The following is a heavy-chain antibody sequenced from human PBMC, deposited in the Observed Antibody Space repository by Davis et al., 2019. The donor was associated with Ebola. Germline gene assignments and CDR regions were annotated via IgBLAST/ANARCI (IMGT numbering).Heavy chain of an antibody. CDR2: TYYRSKWYT. J-gene: IGHJ5*01. CDR1: GDSVSSRSAA. V-gene: IGHV6-1*01. Sequence: SQTLSLTCAISGDSVSSRSAAWNWIRQSPSSGLEWLGKTYYRSKWYTDYALSVRSRIVINPDTSKNQFSLQLNSVTPDDTAVYYCARDLNWFDSWGQGTQVTVSS. CDR3: ARDLNWFDS.